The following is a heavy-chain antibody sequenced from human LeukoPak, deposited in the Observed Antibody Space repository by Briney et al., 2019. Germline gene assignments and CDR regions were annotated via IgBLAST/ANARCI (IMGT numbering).Heavy chain of an antibody. CDR2: ISAYNGNT. CDR3: ARPRYDSSGYYGTNWFDP. D-gene: IGHD3-22*01. J-gene: IGHJ5*02. V-gene: IGHV1-18*01. CDR1: GYTFTSYG. Sequence: ASVKVSCKASGYTFTSYGISWVRQAPGQGLEWMGWISAYNGNTNYAQKLQGRVTMTTDTSTSTAYMELRSLRSDDTAVYYCARPRYDSSGYYGTNWFDPWGRGTLVTVSS.